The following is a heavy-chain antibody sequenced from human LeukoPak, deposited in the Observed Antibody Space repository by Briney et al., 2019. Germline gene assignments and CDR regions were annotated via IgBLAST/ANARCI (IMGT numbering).Heavy chain of an antibody. CDR2: ISSSSSYI. CDR3: ARMGAVTDAFDY. D-gene: IGHD6-19*01. Sequence: GGSLRLSCAASGFTFSSYSMNWVRQAPGKGLEWVSSISSSSSYIYYADSVKGRFTISRDNAKNSLYLQMNSLRTEDTAMYFCARMGAVTDAFDYWGQGTLVTVSS. J-gene: IGHJ4*02. V-gene: IGHV3-21*01. CDR1: GFTFSSYS.